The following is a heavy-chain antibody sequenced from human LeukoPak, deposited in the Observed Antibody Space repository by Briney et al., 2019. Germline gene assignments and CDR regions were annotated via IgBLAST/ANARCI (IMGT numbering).Heavy chain of an antibody. V-gene: IGHV1-46*01. D-gene: IGHD3-10*01. Sequence: ASVKVSCKASGYTFTSYYMHWVRQARGQGLEWMGIINPSGGSTSYAQKFQGRVTMTRDTSTSTVYMELSSLRSEDTAVYYCARDADDYYGSGNCFDYWGQGTLVTVSS. CDR1: GYTFTSYY. CDR3: ARDADDYYGSGNCFDY. J-gene: IGHJ4*02. CDR2: INPSGGST.